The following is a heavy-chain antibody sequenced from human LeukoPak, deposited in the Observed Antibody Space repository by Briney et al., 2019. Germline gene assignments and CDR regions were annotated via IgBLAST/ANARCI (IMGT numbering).Heavy chain of an antibody. CDR2: IRYDGSNK. CDR1: GFTFSSYG. D-gene: IGHD6-6*01. J-gene: IGHJ6*03. CDR3: ARAPITARYYYYYYMDV. V-gene: IGHV3-30*02. Sequence: GGSLRLSCAASGFTFSSYGMHWVRQAPGKGLEWVAFIRYDGSNKYYADSVKGRFTISRDNSKNTLYLQMNSLRAEDTAVYYCARAPITARYYYYYYMDVWGKGTTVTVSS.